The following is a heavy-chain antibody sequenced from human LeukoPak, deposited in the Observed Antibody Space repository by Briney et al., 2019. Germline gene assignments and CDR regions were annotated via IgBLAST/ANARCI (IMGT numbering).Heavy chain of an antibody. V-gene: IGHV4-59*01. CDR2: IYYSGST. CDR3: ARGGGMVRGAKRGNWFDP. J-gene: IGHJ5*02. D-gene: IGHD3-10*01. CDR1: GGSISSYY. Sequence: SETLSLTCTVSGGSISSYYWSWLRQPPGKGLEWIGYIYYSGSTNYNPSLKGRVTISVDTSKNQFSLKLSSVTAADTAVYYCARGGGMVRGAKRGNWFDPWGQGTLVTVSS.